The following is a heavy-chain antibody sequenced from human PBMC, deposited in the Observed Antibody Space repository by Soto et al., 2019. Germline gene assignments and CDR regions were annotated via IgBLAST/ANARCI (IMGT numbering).Heavy chain of an antibody. CDR3: ARDLVVLRNYYYGMDV. CDR1: GFTFSSYS. J-gene: IGHJ6*02. D-gene: IGHD3-10*01. CDR2: ISSSSSYI. V-gene: IGHV3-21*01. Sequence: PGGSLRLSCAASGFTFSSYSMNWVRQAPGKGLEWVSSISSSSSYIYYADSVKGRFTISRDNAKNSLYLQMNSLRAEDTAVYYCARDLVVLRNYYYGMDVWGQGTTVTVSS.